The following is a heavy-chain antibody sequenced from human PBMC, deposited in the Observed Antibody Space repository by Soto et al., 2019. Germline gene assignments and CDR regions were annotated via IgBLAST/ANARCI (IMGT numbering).Heavy chain of an antibody. V-gene: IGHV4-39*01. CDR3: ARLEYDSGLVLDY. Sequence: SETHSLTSTVSGGSIISSSYYWGWIRKPPGKGLEWIGSIYYSGSTYYNPSLKSRVTISVDTSKNQFSLKLSSVTAADTAVYYCARLEYDSGLVLDYWGQGTLVTAPQ. J-gene: IGHJ4*02. CDR1: GGSIISSSYY. D-gene: IGHD1-1*01. CDR2: IYYSGST.